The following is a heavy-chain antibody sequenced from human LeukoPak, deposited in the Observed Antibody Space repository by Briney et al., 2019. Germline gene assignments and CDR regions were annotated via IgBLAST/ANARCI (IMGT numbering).Heavy chain of an antibody. J-gene: IGHJ4*02. V-gene: IGHV1-2*02. CDR2: INPNSGGT. CDR3: ATTRTPGGHFDY. D-gene: IGHD2-2*01. Sequence: ASVKVSCKASGYTITDYYIHWVRQAPGQGLEWMGWINPNSGGTNYAQKFQGRVTMTRDTSISTAYMELSRLRSDDTAVYYCATTRTPGGHFDYWGQGTLVTVSS. CDR1: GYTITDYY.